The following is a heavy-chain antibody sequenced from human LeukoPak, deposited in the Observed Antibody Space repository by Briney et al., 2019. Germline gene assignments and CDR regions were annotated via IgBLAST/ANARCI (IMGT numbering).Heavy chain of an antibody. CDR3: ARDRLGSMDV. J-gene: IGHJ6*02. D-gene: IGHD3-16*01. CDR1: GFTFSSYD. Sequence: GGSLRLSCAASGFTFSSYDMHWVRQAPGKGLEWVSAIGTADDTYYPGSVKGRFTISRENAKNSLYLQMNSLRARDTAVYYCARDRLGSMDVWGQGTTVTVSS. V-gene: IGHV3-13*01. CDR2: IGTADDT.